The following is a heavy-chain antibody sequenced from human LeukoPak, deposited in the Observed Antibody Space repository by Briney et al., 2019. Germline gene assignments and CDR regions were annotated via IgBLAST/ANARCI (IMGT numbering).Heavy chain of an antibody. D-gene: IGHD6-19*01. CDR2: IRYAGSNK. CDR3: AKDGSSGWIDY. Sequence: GGSLRLSCAASGLTFSSYGMHWVRQAPGKGLEWMAFIRYAGSNKYHADSVKGRFTISRDNSKNTLYLQMNSLRAEDTAVYYCAKDGSSGWIDYWGQGTLVTVSS. V-gene: IGHV3-30*02. J-gene: IGHJ4*02. CDR1: GLTFSSYG.